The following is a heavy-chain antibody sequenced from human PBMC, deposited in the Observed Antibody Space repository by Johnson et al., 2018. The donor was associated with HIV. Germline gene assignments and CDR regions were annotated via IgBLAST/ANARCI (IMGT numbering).Heavy chain of an antibody. D-gene: IGHD3-10*01. Sequence: VQLVESGGGLIQPGGSLRLSCAASGFTVSSNYMSWVRQAPGTGLEWVSAISGSGGSTYYADSVKGRFTISRDNSRNTLFLHMNSLRADDTAVYYCAIGRGEFPRHAFDIWGQGTMVTVSS. CDR2: SGSGGST. CDR1: GFTVSSNY. CDR3: AIGRGEFPRHAFDI. V-gene: IGHV3-53*01. J-gene: IGHJ3*02.